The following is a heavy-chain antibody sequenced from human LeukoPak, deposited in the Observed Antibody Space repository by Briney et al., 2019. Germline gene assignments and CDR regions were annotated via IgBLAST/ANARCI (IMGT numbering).Heavy chain of an antibody. CDR3: AATDRFLDPNWSKRQISTGSRFDY. CDR2: INPSGGST. V-gene: IGHV1-46*01. D-gene: IGHD3-3*01. CDR1: GYTFTSYY. Sequence: ASVTVSFTASGYTFTSYYMHWVRQAPGQGLEWMGIINPSGGSTSYAQKFQGRVTMTRDTSTSTVYMELSSLRSEDTAVYYCAATDRFLDPNWSKRQISTGSRFDYWGQGTLVTVSS. J-gene: IGHJ4*02.